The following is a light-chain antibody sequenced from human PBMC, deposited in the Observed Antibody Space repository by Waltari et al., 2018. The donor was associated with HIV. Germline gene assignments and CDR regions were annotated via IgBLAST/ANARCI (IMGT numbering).Light chain of an antibody. CDR3: QQYNNLPPIT. CDR2: GAS. V-gene: IGKV3-15*01. J-gene: IGKJ5*01. CDR1: QSVSSN. Sequence: ERVMTQSPATLPVSPGERVTLSCRASQSVSSNLAWYQQKPGQAPRLLIYGASTRATVIPARFSCGGSGTEFTLTISSLQSEDFAVYYCQQYNNLPPITFGQGTRLEIK.